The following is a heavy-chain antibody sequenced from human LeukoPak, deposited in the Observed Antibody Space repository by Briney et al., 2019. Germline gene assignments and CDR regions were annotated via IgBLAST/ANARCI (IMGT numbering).Heavy chain of an antibody. V-gene: IGHV4-34*01. CDR3: ARARRGYNYRGNWFDP. Sequence: PSETLSLTCAVYGGSFSGYYWSWIRQPPGKGLDWIGEINHSGSTNYNPSLKSRVTISVDTPKNQFSLKLSSVTAADTAVYYCARARRGYNYRGNWFDPWGQGTLVTVSS. CDR2: INHSGST. CDR1: GGSFSGYY. J-gene: IGHJ5*02. D-gene: IGHD5-18*01.